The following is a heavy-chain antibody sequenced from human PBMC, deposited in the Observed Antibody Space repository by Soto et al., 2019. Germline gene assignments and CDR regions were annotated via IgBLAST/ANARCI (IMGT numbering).Heavy chain of an antibody. CDR2: ISDSGSGT. Sequence: GGSLRLSCAASGFTFSSFGMSWVRQAPGKGLEWVSGISDSGSGTYYADSVKGRFTISRDNSKNTLYLQMSSLRGDDTAVYYCASNSATHDYWGQGTLVTVSS. CDR3: ASNSATHDY. CDR1: GFTFSSFG. V-gene: IGHV3-23*01. J-gene: IGHJ4*02.